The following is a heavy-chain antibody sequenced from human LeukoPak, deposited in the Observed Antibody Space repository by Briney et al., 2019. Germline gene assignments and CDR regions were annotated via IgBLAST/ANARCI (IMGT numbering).Heavy chain of an antibody. CDR2: IYYSGST. D-gene: IGHD5-24*01. V-gene: IGHV4-39*07. CDR1: GGSISSSSYY. J-gene: IGHJ5*02. Sequence: SETLSLTCTVSGGSISSSSYYWGWIRQPPGKGLEWIGSIYYSGSTYYNPSLKSRVTISVDTSKNQFSLKLSSVTAADTAVYYCARDPGRGANWFDPWGQGTLVTVSS. CDR3: ARDPGRGANWFDP.